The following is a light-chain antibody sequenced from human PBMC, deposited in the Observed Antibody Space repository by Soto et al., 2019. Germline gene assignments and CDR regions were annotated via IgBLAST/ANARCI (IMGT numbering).Light chain of an antibody. CDR2: DNN. V-gene: IGLV1-51*01. Sequence: QAVVTQPPSVSAAPRQKLSISCSGSSSNIGNNYVSWYQHVPGTAPKLLIYDNNRRPSGIPDRFSGSKSGTSATLGITGLQTEDEADYYCGSWDSSLSAVVFGGGTKVTVL. CDR3: GSWDSSLSAVV. J-gene: IGLJ2*01. CDR1: SSNIGNNY.